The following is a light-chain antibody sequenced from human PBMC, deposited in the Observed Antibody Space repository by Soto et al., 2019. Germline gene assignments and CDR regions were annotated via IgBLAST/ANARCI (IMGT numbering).Light chain of an antibody. CDR2: YNN. V-gene: IGLV1-44*01. CDR3: AAWDDNLYGCV. Sequence: QSALTQPPSASGTPGQRVTISCSGSSSNIGSNTVNWYQQLPGTAPTLLIYYNNQRPSGVPDRFSGSKSGTSASLAISGLQSEDEAHYYCAAWDDNLYGCVFGGGTKVTVL. CDR1: SSNIGSNT. J-gene: IGLJ3*02.